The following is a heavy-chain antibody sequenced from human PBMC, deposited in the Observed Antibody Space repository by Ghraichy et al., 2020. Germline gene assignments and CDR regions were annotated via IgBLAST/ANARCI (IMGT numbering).Heavy chain of an antibody. V-gene: IGHV4-39*01. CDR2: FYYSGST. Sequence: SQTLSLTCSVSGGSIRSSTYYWGWIRQPPGKGLEWIGTFYYSGSTYYNPSLKSRVTISVDTSTNQFSLKLSSVTAADTAVYYCATYSNYVSFDCWGQGTLVTVSS. CDR3: ATYSNYVSFDC. D-gene: IGHD4-11*01. CDR1: GGSIRSSTYY. J-gene: IGHJ4*02.